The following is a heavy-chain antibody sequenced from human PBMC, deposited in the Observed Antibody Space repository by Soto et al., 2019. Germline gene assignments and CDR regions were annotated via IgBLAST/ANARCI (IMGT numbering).Heavy chain of an antibody. CDR2: IYPGDSDI. J-gene: IGHJ6*02. V-gene: IGHV5-51*01. CDR1: GYSFTSYW. D-gene: IGHD3-10*01. CDR3: ARNGRELQCATDV. Sequence: GDSLKISCKGSGYSFTSYWIGWVRQMPGKVLEWMGIIYPGDSDIIYSPSFQGHVTISADKSISTAYLQWSSLKASDTAMYYCARNGRELQCATDVWGHSTTVTVS.